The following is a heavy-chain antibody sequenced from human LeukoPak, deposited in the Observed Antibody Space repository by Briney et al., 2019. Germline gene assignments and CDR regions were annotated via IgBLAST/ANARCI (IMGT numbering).Heavy chain of an antibody. D-gene: IGHD4-23*01. Sequence: GGSLRLSCAASGFTFSSYWMSWVRQAPGKGLEWVANIKQDGSEKYYVDSVKGRFTISRDNARNSLYLEMNSLRAEDTAVYYCARETTVVTDTAWFDPWGQGTLVTVSS. J-gene: IGHJ5*02. CDR2: IKQDGSEK. CDR1: GFTFSSYW. V-gene: IGHV3-7*01. CDR3: ARETTVVTDTAWFDP.